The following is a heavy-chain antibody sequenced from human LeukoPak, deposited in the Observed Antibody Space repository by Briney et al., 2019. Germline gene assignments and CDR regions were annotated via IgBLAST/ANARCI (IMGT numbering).Heavy chain of an antibody. V-gene: IGHV4-34*01. CDR1: GGSFSGYY. CDR3: ARGPGIAVV. CDR2: INHSGST. Sequence: SDTLSLTCAVYGGSFSGYYWSWIRQPPGKGLEWIGEINHSGSTNYNPSLKSRVTISVDTSKNQFSLKLSSVTAADTAVYYCARGPGIAVVWGQGTLVTVSS. J-gene: IGHJ4*02. D-gene: IGHD6-19*01.